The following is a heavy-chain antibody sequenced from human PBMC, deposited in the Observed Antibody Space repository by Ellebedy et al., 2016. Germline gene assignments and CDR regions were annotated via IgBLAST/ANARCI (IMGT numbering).Heavy chain of an antibody. Sequence: ASVKVSCKASGGTFSSYAISWVRQAPGQGLEWMGRIIPILGIANYAQKFQGRVTITADKSTSTAYMELSSLRSEDTAVYYCARGGYSYGSGDFDYWGQGTLVTVSS. D-gene: IGHD5-18*01. J-gene: IGHJ4*02. CDR1: GGTFSSYA. V-gene: IGHV1-69*04. CDR2: IIPILGIA. CDR3: ARGGYSYGSGDFDY.